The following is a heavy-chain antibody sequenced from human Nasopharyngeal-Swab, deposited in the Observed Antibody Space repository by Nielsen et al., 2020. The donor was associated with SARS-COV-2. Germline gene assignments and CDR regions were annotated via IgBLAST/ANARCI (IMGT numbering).Heavy chain of an antibody. CDR2: INPNSGGT. J-gene: IGHJ3*02. V-gene: IGHV1-2*06. Sequence: ASVKVSCKASGYTFTGYYMHWVRQAPGQGLEWMGRINPNSGGTNYAQKFQGRVTMTRDTSISTAYMELSSLRSEDTAVYYCARDRRYCSSTSCYDHAFDIWGQGTMVTVSS. D-gene: IGHD2-2*01. CDR1: GYTFTGYY. CDR3: ARDRRYCSSTSCYDHAFDI.